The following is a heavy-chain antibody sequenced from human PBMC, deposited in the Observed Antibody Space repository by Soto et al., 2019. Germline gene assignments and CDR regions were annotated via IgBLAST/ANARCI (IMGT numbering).Heavy chain of an antibody. CDR1: GYTFTSYG. CDR2: ISAHNGNT. Sequence: QVHLVQSGAEVKKPGASVKVSCKGSGYTFTSYGITWVRQAPGQGLEWMGWISAHNGNTDHAQKLQGRVTVTRDTSTSTAYMELRSLRSDDTAVYYCAGGGYGDYWGQGALVTVSS. CDR3: AGGGYGDY. V-gene: IGHV1-18*01. J-gene: IGHJ4*02. D-gene: IGHD1-1*01.